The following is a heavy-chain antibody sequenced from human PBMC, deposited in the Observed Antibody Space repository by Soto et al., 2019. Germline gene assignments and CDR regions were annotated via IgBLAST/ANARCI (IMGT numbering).Heavy chain of an antibody. V-gene: IGHV3-7*01. J-gene: IGHJ4*02. D-gene: IGHD6-13*01. CDR2: INQDGSEK. Sequence: GGSLRLSCAASGFTFSSFWMAWVRQAPGKGLEWVANINQDGSEKYYVDSVKGRFTISRDNGKNSLSLQMNSLRVEDTAVYYCARDSPSSSRWIHFDYWGQGALVTVSS. CDR1: GFTFSSFW. CDR3: ARDSPSSSRWIHFDY.